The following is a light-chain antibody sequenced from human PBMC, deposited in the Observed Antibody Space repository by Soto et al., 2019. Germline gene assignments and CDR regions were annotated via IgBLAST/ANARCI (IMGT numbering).Light chain of an antibody. V-gene: IGKV3-15*01. CDR2: ALS. J-gene: IGKJ1*01. CDR1: QSVSRN. Sequence: EILMTQSPATLSVSRGERATLPCMASQSVSRNLAWYQQKPGQAPRLLIYALSTRAKGIPARFSGSGSGTEFTLTINSLQSEDFAVYYCQQYNNWPRRTFGQGTKVDIK. CDR3: QQYNNWPRRT.